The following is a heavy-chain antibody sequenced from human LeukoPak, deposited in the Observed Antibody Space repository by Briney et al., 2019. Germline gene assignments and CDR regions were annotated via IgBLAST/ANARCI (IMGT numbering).Heavy chain of an antibody. Sequence: GGSLRLSCAASGFTFSSYAMSWVRQAPGNGLEWVSAISGSGGSTYYADSVKGRFTISRDNSKNTLYLQMNSLRAEDTAVYYCAKDPPHPYNWNNNWFDPWGQGTLVTVSS. D-gene: IGHD1/OR15-1a*01. CDR1: GFTFSSYA. CDR3: AKDPPHPYNWNNNWFDP. J-gene: IGHJ5*02. V-gene: IGHV3-23*01. CDR2: ISGSGGST.